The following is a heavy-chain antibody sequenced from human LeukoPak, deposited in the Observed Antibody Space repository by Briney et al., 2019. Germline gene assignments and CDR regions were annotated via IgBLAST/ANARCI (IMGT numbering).Heavy chain of an antibody. V-gene: IGHV3-7*04. Sequence: QPGGSLRLSCAASEFTFSTYWMSWVRQAPGKGPERVANIRQDGGEIYYVDSVKGRFTISRDNAKNSLYLQMNSLRAEDTAVYYCARDKITGASSFDHWGQGTLVTVSS. CDR2: IRQDGGEI. J-gene: IGHJ4*02. CDR1: EFTFSTYW. D-gene: IGHD1-14*01. CDR3: ARDKITGASSFDH.